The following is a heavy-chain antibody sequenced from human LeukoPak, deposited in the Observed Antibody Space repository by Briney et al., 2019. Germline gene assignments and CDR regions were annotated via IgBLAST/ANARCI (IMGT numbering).Heavy chain of an antibody. CDR2: VYYSGIT. D-gene: IGHD6-13*01. J-gene: IGHJ4*02. V-gene: IGHV4-59*01. Sequence: SETLSLTCTVSGASISSYYWSWIRQPPGKGLQCIGYVYYSGITHYNPSFKSRVTISVDTSKNQFSLKLTSVTAADTAVYYCASGPYPAAGTDYQFDDWGQGTLVTVFS. CDR1: GASISSYY. CDR3: ASGPYPAAGTDYQFDD.